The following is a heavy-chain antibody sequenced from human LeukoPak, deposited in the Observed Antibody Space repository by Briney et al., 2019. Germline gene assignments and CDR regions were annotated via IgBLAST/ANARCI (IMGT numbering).Heavy chain of an antibody. CDR2: IKQDGSEK. V-gene: IGHV3-7*01. CDR3: ARDIRPLLWFGELYGESRSYYFDY. Sequence: GGSLRLSCAASGFTFSNYWMSWVRQAPGKGLEWVANIKQDGSEKYYVDSVKGRFTISRDNAKNSLYLQMNSLRAEDTAVYYCARDIRPLLWFGELYGESRSYYFDYWGQGTLVTVSS. CDR1: GFTFSNYW. D-gene: IGHD3-10*01. J-gene: IGHJ4*02.